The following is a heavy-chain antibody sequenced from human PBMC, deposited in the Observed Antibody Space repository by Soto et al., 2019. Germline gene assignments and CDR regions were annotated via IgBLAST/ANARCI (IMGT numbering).Heavy chain of an antibody. J-gene: IGHJ4*02. Sequence: EVQLVESGGGLVKPGGSLRLSCAASGFTFSSYSMNWVRQVPGKGVEWVSSISSSSSYIYYADSVKGRFTISRDNAKNSLYLQMNSLRAEDTAVYYCARGKPLGYCSGGSCYFNYWGQGTLVTVSS. CDR3: ARGKPLGYCSGGSCYFNY. V-gene: IGHV3-21*01. D-gene: IGHD2-15*01. CDR1: GFTFSSYS. CDR2: ISSSSSYI.